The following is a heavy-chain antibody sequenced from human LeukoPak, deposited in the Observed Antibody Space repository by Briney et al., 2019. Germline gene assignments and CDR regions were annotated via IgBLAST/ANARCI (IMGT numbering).Heavy chain of an antibody. CDR3: AKDGTSSWQDKYFQH. CDR2: ISGSGGST. D-gene: IGHD6-13*01. V-gene: IGHV3-23*01. J-gene: IGHJ1*01. Sequence: GRSLRLSCAASGFSFSSYAMHWVRQAPGKGLEWVSAISGSGGSTYYADSVKGRFTISRDNSKNTLYLQMNSLRAEDTAVYYCAKDGTSSWQDKYFQHWGQGTLVTVSS. CDR1: GFSFSSYA.